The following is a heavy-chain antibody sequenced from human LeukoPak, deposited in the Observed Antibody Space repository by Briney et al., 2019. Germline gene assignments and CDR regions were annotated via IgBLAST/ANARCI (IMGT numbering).Heavy chain of an antibody. V-gene: IGHV4-59*08. Sequence: PSETLSLTCTVSGGPISSYYWSWIRQPPGKGLEWIGYIYYSGSTNYNPSLKSRVTISVDTSKNQFSLKLSSVTAADTAVYYCARSGTMGPNWFDPWGQGTLVTVSS. D-gene: IGHD3-16*01. CDR3: ARSGTMGPNWFDP. J-gene: IGHJ5*02. CDR2: IYYSGST. CDR1: GGPISSYY.